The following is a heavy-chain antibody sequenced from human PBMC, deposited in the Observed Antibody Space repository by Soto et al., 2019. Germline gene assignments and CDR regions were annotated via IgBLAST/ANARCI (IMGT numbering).Heavy chain of an antibody. CDR1: GGSISSSSYY. V-gene: IGHV4-39*01. D-gene: IGHD6-13*01. CDR3: ASLGGVAAPPFRYMDV. Sequence: SETLSLTCTVSGGSISSSSYYWGWIRQPPGKGLEWIGSIYYSGSTYYNPSLKSRVTISVDTSKNQFSLKLSSVTAADTAVYYCASLGGVAAPPFRYMDVWGKGTTVTVSS. J-gene: IGHJ6*03. CDR2: IYYSGST.